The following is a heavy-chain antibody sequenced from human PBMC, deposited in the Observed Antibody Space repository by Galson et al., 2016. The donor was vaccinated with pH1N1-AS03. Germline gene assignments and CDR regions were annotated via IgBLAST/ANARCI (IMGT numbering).Heavy chain of an antibody. Sequence: SLRLSCAASGFTFSSYSVNWVRQAPGKGLEWVSSISSRSSDIYYADSVKGRFAISRDNARRSLYLQMNSLRAEDTAVYYCATNIEQRYTCKWYKFDHWGPGTLVTVSS. V-gene: IGHV3-21*01. CDR1: GFTFSSYS. CDR3: ATNIEQRYTCKWYKFDH. D-gene: IGHD6-13*01. CDR2: ISSRSSDI. J-gene: IGHJ4*02.